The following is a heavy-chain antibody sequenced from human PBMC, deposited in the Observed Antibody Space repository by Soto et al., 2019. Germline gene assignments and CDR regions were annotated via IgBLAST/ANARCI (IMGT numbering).Heavy chain of an antibody. CDR3: ARDKITGLFDY. CDR2: INHSGST. Sequence: SETLSLTCTVSGGSISSYYWTWIRQPPGTGLEWIGEINHSGSTNYNPSLKSRVTISVDTSKNQFSLKLTSVTAADTAVYYCARDKITGLFDYWGQGTLVTSPQ. J-gene: IGHJ4*02. D-gene: IGHD2-8*02. CDR1: GGSISSYY. V-gene: IGHV4-34*01.